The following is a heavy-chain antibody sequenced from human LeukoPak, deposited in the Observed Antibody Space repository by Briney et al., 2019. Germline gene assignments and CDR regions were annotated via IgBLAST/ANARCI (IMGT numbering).Heavy chain of an antibody. V-gene: IGHV3-23*01. CDR1: GFSFSSYA. Sequence: GGSLRLSCTASGFSFSSYAMSWVRQAPGKGLEWVSAISASGGSTYYADSVKGRFTISRDNSKNTVYLQMNRLRAEDTAVYYCAKAQTTVLDAFDIWGQGTMVTVSS. D-gene: IGHD4-17*01. CDR2: ISASGGST. CDR3: AKAQTTVLDAFDI. J-gene: IGHJ3*02.